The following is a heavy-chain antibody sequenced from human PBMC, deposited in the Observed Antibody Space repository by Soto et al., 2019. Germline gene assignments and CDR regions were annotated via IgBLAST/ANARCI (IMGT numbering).Heavy chain of an antibody. CDR3: VRTGAAAADPWYFDY. CDR1: GFTFSSYG. V-gene: IGHV3-33*01. CDR2: IWYDGSNK. D-gene: IGHD6-13*01. Sequence: QVQLVESGGGVVQPGRSLRLSCAASGFTFSSYGMHWVRQAPGKGLEWVAVIWYDGSNKYYADSVKGRFTISRDNSKNTLYLQMNSLRAEATAVYYCVRTGAAAADPWYFDYCGQGTLVTVSS. J-gene: IGHJ4*02.